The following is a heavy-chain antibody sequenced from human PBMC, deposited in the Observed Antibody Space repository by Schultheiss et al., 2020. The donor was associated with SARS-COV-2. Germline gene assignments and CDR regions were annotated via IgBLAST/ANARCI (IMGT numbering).Heavy chain of an antibody. J-gene: IGHJ4*02. CDR3: ARGRTEFDY. Sequence: SETLSLTCAVYGGSFSGYYWSWIRQPPGKGLEWIGSIYYSGSTNYNPSLKSRVTISVDTSKNQFSLKLSSVTAADTAVYYCARGRTEFDYWGQGTLVTVSS. V-gene: IGHV4-34*01. D-gene: IGHD2-2*01. CDR2: IYYSGST. CDR1: GGSFSGYY.